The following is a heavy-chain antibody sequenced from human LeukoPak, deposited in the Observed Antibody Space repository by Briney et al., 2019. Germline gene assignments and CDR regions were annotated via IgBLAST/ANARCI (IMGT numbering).Heavy chain of an antibody. CDR3: ASSGTYYTSGDY. CDR1: GSSFSSYW. J-gene: IGHJ4*02. CDR2: IDPSDSYT. V-gene: IGHV5-10-1*01. D-gene: IGHD3-10*01. Sequence: GESLKISCKGSGSSFSSYWVGWVRQMPGKGLWGMGRIDPSDSYTNYSPSFEGHVTISVDKSISTAYLQWSSLKASDTAMYYCASSGTYYTSGDYWGQGTLVTVSS.